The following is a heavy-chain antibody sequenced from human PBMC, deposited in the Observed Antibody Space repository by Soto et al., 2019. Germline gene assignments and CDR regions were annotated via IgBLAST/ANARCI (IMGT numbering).Heavy chain of an antibody. CDR2: TYYRSKWYN. CDR3: ARDRSSWYRYYYYYGMDV. D-gene: IGHD6-13*01. J-gene: IGHJ6*02. CDR1: GDSVSSNSAA. Sequence: PTQTLSLTCAISGDSVSSNSAAWNWIRQSPSRGLEWLGGTYYRSKWYNDYAVSVKSRITINPDTSKNQFSLQLNSVTPEDTAVYYCARDRSSWYRYYYYYGMDVWGQGTTVTSP. V-gene: IGHV6-1*01.